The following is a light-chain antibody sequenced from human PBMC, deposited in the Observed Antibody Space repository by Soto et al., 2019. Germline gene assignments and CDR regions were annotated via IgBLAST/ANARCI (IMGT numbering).Light chain of an antibody. CDR1: NSNIASNT. Sequence: QSVLTQPPSASETPGQTVSISCSGSNSNIASNTVNWYQHLPGTAPKLLIYYNNQRPSGVPDRFSGSKSGTSASLAISGLQYEDESDYYCAAWDDTIKRYVFGKWTKVTVL. V-gene: IGLV1-44*01. CDR3: AAWDDTIKRYV. J-gene: IGLJ1*01. CDR2: YNN.